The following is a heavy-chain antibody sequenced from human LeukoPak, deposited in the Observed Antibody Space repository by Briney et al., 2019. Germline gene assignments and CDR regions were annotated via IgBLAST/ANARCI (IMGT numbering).Heavy chain of an antibody. CDR2: INHSGST. CDR1: GGSFSGYY. Sequence: SETLSLTCAVYGGSFSGYYWSWIRQPPGKGLEWIGEINHSGSTNYNPSLKSRVTISVDTSKNQFSLKLSSVTAADTAVYYCAVLSGYGVFDYWGQGTLVTVSS. V-gene: IGHV4-34*01. D-gene: IGHD5-12*01. J-gene: IGHJ4*02. CDR3: AVLSGYGVFDY.